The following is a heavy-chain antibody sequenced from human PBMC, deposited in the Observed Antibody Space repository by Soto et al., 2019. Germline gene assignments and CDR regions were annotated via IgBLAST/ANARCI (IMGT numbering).Heavy chain of an antibody. CDR3: ARDLTNSYYYYGLDV. CDR2: IYYSGST. J-gene: IGHJ6*02. V-gene: IGHV4-59*01. Sequence: WTWIRQPPGKGLEWIGYIYYSGSTNYNPSLKSRVTISVDTSKNQFSLKLSSVTAADTAVYYCARDLTNSYYYYGLDVWGQGTTVTVSS.